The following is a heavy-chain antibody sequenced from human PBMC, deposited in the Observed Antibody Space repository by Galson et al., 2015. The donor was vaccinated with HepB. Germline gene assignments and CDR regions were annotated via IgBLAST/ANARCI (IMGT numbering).Heavy chain of an antibody. CDR2: INHSGST. D-gene: IGHD3-10*01. CDR1: GGSFSGYY. CDR3: ARVAVLWFGEYPGDYYYYGMDV. V-gene: IGHV4-34*01. Sequence: ETLSLTCAVYGGSFSGYYWSWIRQPPGKGLEWIGEINHSGSTNYNPSLKSRVTISVDTSKNQFSLKLSSVTAADTAVYYCARVAVLWFGEYPGDYYYYGMDVWGQGTTVTVSS. J-gene: IGHJ6*02.